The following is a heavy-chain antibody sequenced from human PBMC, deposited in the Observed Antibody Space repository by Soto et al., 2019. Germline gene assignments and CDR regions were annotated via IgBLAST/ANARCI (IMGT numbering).Heavy chain of an antibody. D-gene: IGHD3-9*01. V-gene: IGHV3-66*01. CDR1: GFTVSSNY. Sequence: EVQLVESGGGLVQPGGSLRLSCAASGFTVSSNYMSWVRQAPGKGLEWVSVIYSGGSTYYADSVKDRFTISRDNSKNTLYLQMNSLRADDTAVYYCATDYDILTGYWDYYGMDVWGQGTTVTVSS. J-gene: IGHJ6*02. CDR3: ATDYDILTGYWDYYGMDV. CDR2: IYSGGST.